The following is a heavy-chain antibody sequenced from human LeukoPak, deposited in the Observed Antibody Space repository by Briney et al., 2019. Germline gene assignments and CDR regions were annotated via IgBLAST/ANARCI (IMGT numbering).Heavy chain of an antibody. V-gene: IGHV3-15*01. CDR3: ARTFVSGDGYKVGYFDY. J-gene: IGHJ4*02. D-gene: IGHD5-24*01. CDR1: GFTFSDAW. CDR2: IKSNSDGATT. Sequence: GGSLRLSCAASGFTFSDAWMSWVRQALGKGLEWVGRIKSNSDGATTDYGAPVKGRFTISREDSKNTLYLQMNSLKSEDTAVYYCARTFVSGDGYKVGYFDYWGQGTLVTVSS.